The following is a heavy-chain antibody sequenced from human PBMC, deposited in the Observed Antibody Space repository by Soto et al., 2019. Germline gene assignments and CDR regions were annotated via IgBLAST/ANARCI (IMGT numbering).Heavy chain of an antibody. D-gene: IGHD3-22*01. CDR3: ARGACGYYDSSGFYSPYYFDY. CDR1: GGSFSGYY. J-gene: IGHJ4*02. Sequence: QVQLQQWGAGLLKPSETLSLTCAVYGGSFSGYYWSWIRQPPGKGLEWIGEINHSGSTNYNPSLKSRVTISVDPSKNQFSLKLSSVTAADTAVYYCARGACGYYDSSGFYSPYYFDYWGQGTLVTVSS. CDR2: INHSGST. V-gene: IGHV4-34*01.